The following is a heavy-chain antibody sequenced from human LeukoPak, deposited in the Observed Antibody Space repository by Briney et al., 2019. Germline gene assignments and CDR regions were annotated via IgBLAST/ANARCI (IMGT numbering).Heavy chain of an antibody. Sequence: SETLSLTCTVSGGSVSSGSYYWSWIRQPPGKGLEWIGYIYYSGSTNYNPSLKSRVTISVDTSKNQFSLKLSSVTAADTAVYYCARGGPAVYSSSWSYFYYGMDVWGQGTTVTVSS. D-gene: IGHD6-13*01. CDR3: ARGGPAVYSSSWSYFYYGMDV. CDR1: GGSVSSGSYY. CDR2: IYYSGST. V-gene: IGHV4-61*01. J-gene: IGHJ6*02.